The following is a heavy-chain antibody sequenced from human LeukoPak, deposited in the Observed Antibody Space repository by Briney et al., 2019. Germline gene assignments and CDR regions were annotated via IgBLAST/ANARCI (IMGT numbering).Heavy chain of an antibody. CDR2: IYPAASHT. CDR1: AYTVTHLW. J-gene: IGHJ4*01. D-gene: IGHD1-26*01. CDR3: ASAVDGNYYWDY. V-gene: IGHV5-51*01. Sequence: GDSLKISCKGSAYTVTHLWIGWLRQMPGKGLEWMGIIYPAASHTKYSPSFQGQVTISADKSISTAYLQWSSLKASDTAIYYCASAVDGNYYWDYCGHGTLVTVSS.